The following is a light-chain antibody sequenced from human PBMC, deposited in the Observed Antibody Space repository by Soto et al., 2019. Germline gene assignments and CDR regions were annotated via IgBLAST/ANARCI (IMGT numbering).Light chain of an antibody. V-gene: IGKV3-20*01. Sequence: EIVLTQSPGTLSLSPGERATLSCRASQTINRRDLAWYQQRPGQAPRLLLYGASSRATGIPDRCTGSGSGTDFTLTISRLEPEDFAVYYWQQYDTFGQGTKREI. CDR2: GAS. CDR3: QQYDT. J-gene: IGKJ2*01. CDR1: QTINRRD.